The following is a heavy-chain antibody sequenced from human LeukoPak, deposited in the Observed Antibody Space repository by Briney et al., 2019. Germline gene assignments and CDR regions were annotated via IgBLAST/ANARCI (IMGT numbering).Heavy chain of an antibody. CDR3: ARGQPKYDYVWGGLFYMDV. D-gene: IGHD3-16*01. CDR1: GGSISSYY. CDR2: IYYSGST. V-gene: IGHV4-59*13. Sequence: SETLSLTCTVSGGSISSYYWSWIRQPPGKGLEYIAYIYYSGSTNYNPSLKSRVTISVDTSKNQFSLKLSSVTAADTAGYYCARGQPKYDYVWGGLFYMDVWGKGTTVTISS. J-gene: IGHJ6*03.